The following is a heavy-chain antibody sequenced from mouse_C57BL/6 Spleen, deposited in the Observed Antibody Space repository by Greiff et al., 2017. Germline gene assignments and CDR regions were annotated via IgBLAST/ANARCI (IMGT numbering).Heavy chain of an antibody. J-gene: IGHJ2*01. CDR3: ASGNYFDY. Sequence: VQLQQSGPELVKPGASVKISCKASGYTFTDYYMNWVKQSHGKSLEWIGDINPNNGGTSYNQKFKGKATLTVDKYSSTAYMELRSLTSEDSAVYYCASGNYFDYWGQGTTLTVSS. CDR1: GYTFTDYY. D-gene: IGHD1-1*02. CDR2: INPNNGGT. V-gene: IGHV1-26*01.